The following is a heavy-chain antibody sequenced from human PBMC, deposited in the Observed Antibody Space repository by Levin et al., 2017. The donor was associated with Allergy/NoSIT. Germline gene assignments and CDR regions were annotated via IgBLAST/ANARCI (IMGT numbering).Heavy chain of an antibody. J-gene: IGHJ6*02. CDR3: ARLPPGIAVAGTNYYYYGLDV. Sequence: PGGSLRLSCTVSGGSISRYYWSWIRQPPGKGLDWIGYIHDSGSTNYHPSLKSRITISLDTSKNQFSLNLRSVTAADTAVYYCARLPPGIAVAGTNYYYYGLDVWGQGTTVTVSS. D-gene: IGHD6-19*01. V-gene: IGHV4-59*08. CDR2: IHDSGST. CDR1: GGSISRYY.